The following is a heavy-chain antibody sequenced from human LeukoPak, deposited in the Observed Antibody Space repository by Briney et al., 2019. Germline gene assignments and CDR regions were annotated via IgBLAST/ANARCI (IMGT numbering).Heavy chain of an antibody. Sequence: PSETLSLTCSVSGGSMTSSSYYWGWIRQPPGKGLEGIGSTYYSGSTYYNPSLKSRANISVDTSKKQFSLKLSSVTAADTAVYYCARSGNWFDPWGQGTLVIVSS. CDR3: ARSGNWFDP. CDR1: GGSMTSSSYY. V-gene: IGHV4-39*01. J-gene: IGHJ5*02. CDR2: TYYSGST.